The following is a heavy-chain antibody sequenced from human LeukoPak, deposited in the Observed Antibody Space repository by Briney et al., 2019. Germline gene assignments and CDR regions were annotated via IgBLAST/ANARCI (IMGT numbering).Heavy chain of an antibody. Sequence: GGSLRLSCEASGFTFNTCAMSWVRQAPGKGREWVSAISDSGSGTYYADSVKGPFTVSRDNSKNTLYLQMNSLRVDDTALYYCAKGVFGVNRAFDYWGQGTLVTVSS. CDR1: GFTFNTCA. CDR2: ISDSGSGT. V-gene: IGHV3-23*01. CDR3: AKGVFGVNRAFDY. D-gene: IGHD3-3*01. J-gene: IGHJ4*02.